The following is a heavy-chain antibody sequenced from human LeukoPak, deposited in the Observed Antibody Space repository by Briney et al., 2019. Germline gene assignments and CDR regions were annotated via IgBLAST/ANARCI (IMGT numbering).Heavy chain of an antibody. J-gene: IGHJ4*02. CDR3: ARGCSSSWYYFDY. V-gene: IGHV3-33*01. CDR1: GFTFSSYG. Sequence: GGSLRLSCAASGFTFSSYGMHWVRQAPGKGLEWVAVIWYDGSNKYYADSVKGRFTISRDNSKNTLYLQMNSLRAEDTAVYYCARGCSSSWYYFDYWGQGTLVTVSS. CDR2: IWYDGSNK. D-gene: IGHD6-13*01.